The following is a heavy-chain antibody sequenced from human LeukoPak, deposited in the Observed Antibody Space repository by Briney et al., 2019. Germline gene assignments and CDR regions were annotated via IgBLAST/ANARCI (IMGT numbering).Heavy chain of an antibody. J-gene: IGHJ4*02. D-gene: IGHD3-3*01. CDR3: AREGGFYRPLDY. CDR2: VHLDGRT. V-gene: IGHV4-4*02. Sequence: SETLSLTCAVSGGSVTSTNWWTWVRQPPGKGLEWIGEVHLDGRTNYNPSLTGRLTLSVDLYENHISLKLTSVTAADTAAYYCAREGGFYRPLDYLGQGTLVTVSS. CDR1: GGSVTSTNW.